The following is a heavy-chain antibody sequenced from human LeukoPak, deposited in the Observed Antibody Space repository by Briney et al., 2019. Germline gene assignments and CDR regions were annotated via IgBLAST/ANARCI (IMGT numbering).Heavy chain of an antibody. V-gene: IGHV4-4*02. CDR1: GASITVGNW. J-gene: IGHJ6*04. CDR2: IYHSGTI. Sequence: SETLPLTCVVSGASITVGNWWSWVRQSPEKGLEWIGEIYHSGTINYNPSLKSRVTILVDKTKNQFSLKLTSVTAADSAVYYRARDVSRFGELSTYYYGMDVWGKGTTVIVSA. CDR3: ARDVSRFGELSTYYYGMDV. D-gene: IGHD3-10*01.